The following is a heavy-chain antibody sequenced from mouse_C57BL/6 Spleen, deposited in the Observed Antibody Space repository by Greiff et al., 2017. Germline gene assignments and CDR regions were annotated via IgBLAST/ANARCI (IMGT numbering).Heavy chain of an antibody. CDR2: IDPSDSYT. CDR1: GYTFTSYW. Sequence: QVQLQQPGAELVKPGASVKLSCKASGYTFTSYWMQWVKQRPGQGLEWIGEIDPSDSYTNYNQKFKGKATLTVDTSSSTAYMQLSSLTSEDSAVYYCARWDDGSRVWGTGTTVTVSS. J-gene: IGHJ1*03. V-gene: IGHV1-50*01. CDR3: ARWDDGSRV. D-gene: IGHD2-3*01.